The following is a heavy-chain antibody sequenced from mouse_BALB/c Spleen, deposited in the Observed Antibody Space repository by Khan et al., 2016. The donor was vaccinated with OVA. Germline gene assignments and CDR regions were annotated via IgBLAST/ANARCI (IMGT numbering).Heavy chain of an antibody. D-gene: IGHD1-1*01. J-gene: IGHJ2*02. V-gene: IGHV3-2*02. CDR2: ISYSGST. Sequence: EVQLVESGPGLVKPSQSLSLTCTVTGYSITSNYAWNWIRQFPGNKLEWMGYISYSGSTTYNPSLKSRISITRDTSKNQFFLQLKSVTTEDTATDYCARGNYYGYYVDYWGQGTSLTVSS. CDR1: GYSITSNYA. CDR3: ARGNYYGYYVDY.